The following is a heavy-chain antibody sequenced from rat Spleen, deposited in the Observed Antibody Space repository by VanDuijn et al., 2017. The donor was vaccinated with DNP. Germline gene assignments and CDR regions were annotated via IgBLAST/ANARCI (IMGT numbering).Heavy chain of an antibody. J-gene: IGHJ2*01. Sequence: QVQLKESGPGLVQPSQTLSLTCTVSGFSLTNYHVHWVRQPPGKGLEWMGVIWSGGNTDYNSALKPRLSIIRDTSESRVFLTVTSLQTEDTGIYYCNRNEFGQPGVYWGQGVMVTVSS. CDR3: NRNEFGQPGVY. CDR1: GFSLTNYH. D-gene: IGHD1-4*01. V-gene: IGHV2S13*01. CDR2: IWSGGNT.